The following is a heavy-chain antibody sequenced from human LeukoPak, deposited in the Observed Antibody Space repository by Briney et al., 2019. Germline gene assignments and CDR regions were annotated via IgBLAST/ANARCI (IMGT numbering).Heavy chain of an antibody. CDR1: GYTFTSYG. V-gene: IGHV1-18*01. Sequence: ASVKVSCKASGYTFTSYGISWVRQAPGQGLEWMGWISAYNGNTNYAQELQGRVTMTTDTSTSTAYMELRSLRSDDTAVYYCARERYCSSTSCYWFDPWGQGTLVTVSS. CDR3: ARERYCSSTSCYWFDP. D-gene: IGHD2-2*01. J-gene: IGHJ5*02. CDR2: ISAYNGNT.